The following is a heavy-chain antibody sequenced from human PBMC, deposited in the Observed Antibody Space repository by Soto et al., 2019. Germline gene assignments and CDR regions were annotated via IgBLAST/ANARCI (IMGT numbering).Heavy chain of an antibody. V-gene: IGHV1-46*03. Sequence: ASVKVSCKASGYTFTSYYMHCVRQAPGQGLEWMGIINPSGGSTSYAQKFQGRVTMTRDTSTSTVYMELSSLRSEDTAVYYCAREYYYDSSGLPKVYGMDVWGQGTTVTVSS. CDR1: GYTFTSYY. J-gene: IGHJ6*02. CDR3: AREYYYDSSGLPKVYGMDV. CDR2: INPSGGST. D-gene: IGHD3-22*01.